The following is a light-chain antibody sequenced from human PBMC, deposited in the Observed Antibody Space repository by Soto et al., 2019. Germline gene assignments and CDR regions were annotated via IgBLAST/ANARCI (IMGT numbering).Light chain of an antibody. Sequence: EIVLTQSPATLSLSPGERASLSCRASQSVINYLAWYQQKPGQVPRLLIYDASNRATGVPVRFSGSGSGTDFTLTISRLEPEDFAVYYCQQYNNSWTFGQGTKVDIK. CDR1: QSVINY. CDR3: QQYNNSWT. CDR2: DAS. J-gene: IGKJ1*01. V-gene: IGKV3-11*01.